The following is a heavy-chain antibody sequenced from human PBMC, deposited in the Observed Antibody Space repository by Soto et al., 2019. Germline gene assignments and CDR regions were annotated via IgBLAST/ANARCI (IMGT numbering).Heavy chain of an antibody. CDR2: FDPEDGET. CDR1: GYTLTELS. CDR3: ATGDYDGSGSYSKNWFDP. J-gene: IGHJ5*02. D-gene: IGHD3-10*01. V-gene: IGHV1-24*01. Sequence: ASVKVSCKVSGYTLTELSMHWVRQAPGKGLEWMGGFDPEDGETIYAQKFQGRVTRTEDTSTDTAYMELSSLRSEDTAVYYCATGDYDGSGSYSKNWFDPWGQGTLVTVSS.